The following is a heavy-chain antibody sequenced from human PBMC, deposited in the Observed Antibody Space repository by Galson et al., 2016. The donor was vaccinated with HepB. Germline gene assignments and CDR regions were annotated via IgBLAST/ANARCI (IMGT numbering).Heavy chain of an antibody. CDR3: ARGTRFSYKWSFDS. D-gene: IGHD1-20*01. V-gene: IGHV4-59*11. CDR1: DESIMTHY. CDR2: THSSGNS. Sequence: TLSLTCDVSDESIMTHYWSWIRQSPGKGLEWLGYTHSSGNSKYNPSLTSRVTMSLDTSRSRLSLRLRSVTAADTAVYFCARGTRFSYKWSFDSWGQGALVTVSS. J-gene: IGHJ4*02.